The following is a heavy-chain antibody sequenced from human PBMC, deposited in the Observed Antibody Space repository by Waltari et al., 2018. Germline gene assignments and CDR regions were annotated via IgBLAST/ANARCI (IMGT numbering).Heavy chain of an antibody. CDR3: ARGSGGYDYVWGSYRPPNY. CDR1: GGSFSGSY. D-gene: IGHD3-16*02. Sequence: QVQLQQWGAGLFKPSETLSLTCAVYGGSFSGSYWSWIRQHPGKGLEWIGEINHRGSTNYNPSLKSRVTISVDTSKNQFSLKLSSVTAADTAVYYCARGSGGYDYVWGSYRPPNYWGQGTLVTVSS. CDR2: INHRGST. V-gene: IGHV4-34*01. J-gene: IGHJ4*02.